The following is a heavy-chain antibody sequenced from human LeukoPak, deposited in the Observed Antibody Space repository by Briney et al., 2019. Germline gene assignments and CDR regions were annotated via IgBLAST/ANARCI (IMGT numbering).Heavy chain of an antibody. CDR1: GGTFSSYT. V-gene: IGHV1-69*04. CDR3: ARELKYHDSSPIMSGVQIAY. Sequence: ASVKVSCKASGGTFSSYTISWVRQAPGQGLEWMGRIIPILGIANYAQKFQGRVTITADKSTSTAYMELSSLRSEDTAVYYCARELKYHDSSPIMSGVQIAYWGQGTLVTVPS. CDR2: IIPILGIA. J-gene: IGHJ4*02. D-gene: IGHD3-3*01.